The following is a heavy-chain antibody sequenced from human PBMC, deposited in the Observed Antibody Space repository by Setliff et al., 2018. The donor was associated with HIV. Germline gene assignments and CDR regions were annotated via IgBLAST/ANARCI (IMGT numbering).Heavy chain of an antibody. Sequence: GSLRLSCAASGFTFSSYSMNWVRQAPGKGLEWVSSISSSSSYIYYADSVKGRFTISRDNAKSSLYLQMNSLRAEDTAVYYCARKLLTRPNYYGMDVWGQGTTVTVSS. V-gene: IGHV3-21*01. CDR1: GFTFSSYS. D-gene: IGHD2-15*01. CDR2: ISSSSSYI. CDR3: ARKLLTRPNYYGMDV. J-gene: IGHJ6*02.